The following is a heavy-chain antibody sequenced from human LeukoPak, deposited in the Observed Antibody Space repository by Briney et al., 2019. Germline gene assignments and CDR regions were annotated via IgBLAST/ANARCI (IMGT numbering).Heavy chain of an antibody. V-gene: IGHV3-30-3*01. CDR3: ARARGSYYYYGMDV. J-gene: IGHJ6*02. CDR2: ISYDGSNK. CDR1: RFTFSSYA. Sequence: PWGSLRLSCAASRFTFSSYAMHWVRQAPGKGLEWVAVISYDGSNKYYADSVKGRFTISRDNSKNTLYLQMNSLRAEDTAVYYCARARGSYYYYGMDVWGQGTTVTVSS.